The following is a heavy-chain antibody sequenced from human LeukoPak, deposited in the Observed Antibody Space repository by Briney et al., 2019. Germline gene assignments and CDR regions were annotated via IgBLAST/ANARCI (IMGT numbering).Heavy chain of an antibody. CDR2: ISSSGSTI. V-gene: IGHV3-48*03. Sequence: GRSLRLSCAASGFTFSSYEMNWVRQAPGKGLEWVSYISSSGSTIYYADSVKGRFTISRDNAKNSLYLQMNSLRAEDTAVYYCARSTEYGDYDYWGQGTLVTVSS. D-gene: IGHD4-17*01. CDR3: ARSTEYGDYDY. J-gene: IGHJ4*02. CDR1: GFTFSSYE.